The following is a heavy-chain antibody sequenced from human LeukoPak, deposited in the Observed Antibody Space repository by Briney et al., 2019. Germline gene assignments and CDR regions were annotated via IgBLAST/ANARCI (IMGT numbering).Heavy chain of an antibody. Sequence: PSEALSLTCTVSGGSISSYYWSWIRQPPGKGLEWIAYISDIGSINYNPSLKSRVTISLDTSKNQFSLKLSSVTAADTAVYYCARVYCSSTSCHYGMDVWGQGTTVTVSS. CDR2: ISDIGSI. CDR3: ARVYCSSTSCHYGMDV. V-gene: IGHV4-59*01. D-gene: IGHD2-2*01. CDR1: GGSISSYY. J-gene: IGHJ6*02.